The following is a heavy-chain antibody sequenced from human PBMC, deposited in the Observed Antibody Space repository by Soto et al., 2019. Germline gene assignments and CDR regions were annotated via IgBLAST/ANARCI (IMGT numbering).Heavy chain of an antibody. D-gene: IGHD6-19*01. Sequence: SETLSLTCIVSGGSISGSYCSWIRQSPGKGLEWLGYVYYTGSTNYSPSLRSRVSISVDTSKNEFSLRLSSVTAADTAVYFCARSVAVPGAHIDYWGQGTQVTVSS. CDR1: GGSISGSY. CDR3: ARSVAVPGAHIDY. V-gene: IGHV4-59*01. J-gene: IGHJ4*02. CDR2: VYYTGST.